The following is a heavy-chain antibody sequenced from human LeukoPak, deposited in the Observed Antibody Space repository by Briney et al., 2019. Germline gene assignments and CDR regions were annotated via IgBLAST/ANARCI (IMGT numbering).Heavy chain of an antibody. Sequence: PSETLSLTCTVSGGSISSSGYYWGWIRQPPGKGLEWIGSIYYSGSTYYNPSLKSRVTISVDTSKNQFSLKLSSVTAADTAVYYCARHFGSFDHWGQGTWSPSPQ. CDR1: GGSISSSGYY. J-gene: IGHJ4*02. V-gene: IGHV4-39*01. CDR3: ARHFGSFDH. CDR2: IYYSGST. D-gene: IGHD3-10*01.